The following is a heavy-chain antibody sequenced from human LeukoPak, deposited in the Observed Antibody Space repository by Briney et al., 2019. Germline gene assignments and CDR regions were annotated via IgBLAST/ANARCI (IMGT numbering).Heavy chain of an antibody. J-gene: IGHJ4*02. V-gene: IGHV4-39*01. Sequence: SETLSLTCTVSGGSISSSSYYWGWIRQPPGKGLEWIGYIYYTGSTYYNPSLKSRVTISVDTSKNQFSLKLSSVTAADTAVYYCARRPLYSSSGDTLGYWGQGTLVTVSS. CDR2: IYYTGST. CDR1: GGSISSSSYY. D-gene: IGHD6-6*01. CDR3: ARRPLYSSSGDTLGY.